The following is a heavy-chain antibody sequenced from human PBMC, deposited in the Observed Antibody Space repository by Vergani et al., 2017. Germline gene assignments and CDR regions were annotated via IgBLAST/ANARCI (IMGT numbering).Heavy chain of an antibody. J-gene: IGHJ3*02. Sequence: QVQLVQSGAEVKKPGSSVKVSCKASGGTFSSYAISWVRQAPGQGLEWMGRIIPILGIANYAQKFQGRVTITADKSTSTAYMELSSLRSEDTAVYYCARARDYYDLSAFDIWGQGTMVTVSS. V-gene: IGHV1-69*04. CDR2: IIPILGIA. CDR3: ARARDYYDLSAFDI. CDR1: GGTFSSYA. D-gene: IGHD3-22*01.